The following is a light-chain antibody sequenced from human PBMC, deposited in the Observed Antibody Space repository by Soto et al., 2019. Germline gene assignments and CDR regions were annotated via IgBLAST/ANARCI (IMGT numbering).Light chain of an antibody. V-gene: IGLV6-57*01. CDR3: QSYDATKQV. J-gene: IGLJ3*02. CDR2: EDN. Sequence: NFMLPQPHSVSESPGQTVIVSCTRSSGSIASNYVQWYQQRPGSSPTTVIYEDNQRPSGVPDRFSGSIDSSSNAASLTISGLETEDEADYYCQSYDATKQVFGGGTKLTVL. CDR1: SGSIASNY.